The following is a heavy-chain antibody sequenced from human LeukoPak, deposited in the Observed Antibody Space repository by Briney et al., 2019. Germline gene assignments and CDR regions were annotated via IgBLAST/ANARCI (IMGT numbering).Heavy chain of an antibody. J-gene: IGHJ4*01. CDR1: GGSINGHY. CDR3: VRVGEIWSNGVYFDS. CDR2: IYSTGTT. V-gene: IGHV4-4*07. D-gene: IGHD3-16*01. Sequence: PSETLSLTCTVSGGSINGHYWSWIRQPAGKGLEWLGRIYSTGTTAYYASLTGRLTMSVDTSKSQLSLKLNSVTAADTAVYYCVRVGEIWSNGVYFDSWGQGTLVTASS.